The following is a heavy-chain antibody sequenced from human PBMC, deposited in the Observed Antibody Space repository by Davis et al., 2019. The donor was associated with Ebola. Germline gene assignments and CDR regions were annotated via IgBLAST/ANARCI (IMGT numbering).Heavy chain of an antibody. CDR3: ARGGPLYYDFWSGYLDY. D-gene: IGHD3-3*01. J-gene: IGHJ4*02. Sequence: ASVKVSCKASGYTFTSYYMHWVRQAPGQGLEWMGWISAYNGNTNYAQKLQGRVTMTTDTSTSTAYMELRSLRSDDTAVYYCARGGPLYYDFWSGYLDYWGQGTLVTVSS. CDR1: GYTFTSYY. CDR2: ISAYNGNT. V-gene: IGHV1-18*04.